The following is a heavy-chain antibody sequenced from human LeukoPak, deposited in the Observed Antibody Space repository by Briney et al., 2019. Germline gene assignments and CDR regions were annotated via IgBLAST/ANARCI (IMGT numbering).Heavy chain of an antibody. Sequence: GGSLRLSCAASGFTFSSYAMHWVRQAPGKGRDWEAVISYDGSNKYYADSVKGRFTISRDNSKNTLYLQMNSLRAEVTAVYYCARVIGLVDYFDYWGQGTLVTVSS. J-gene: IGHJ4*02. V-gene: IGHV3-30-3*01. CDR1: GFTFSSYA. CDR2: ISYDGSNK. D-gene: IGHD2/OR15-2a*01. CDR3: ARVIGLVDYFDY.